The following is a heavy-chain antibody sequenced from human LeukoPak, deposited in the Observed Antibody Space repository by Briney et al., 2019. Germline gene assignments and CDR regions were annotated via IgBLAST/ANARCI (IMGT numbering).Heavy chain of an antibody. V-gene: IGHV3-30-3*01. CDR2: ISYDGSNK. Sequence: GSLRLSYATSGFTFSSYAMHWVRQAPGKGLEWVAVISYDGSNKYYADSVKGRFTISRDNSKNTLYLQMNSLRAEDTAVYYCARDRPRGGFGEFYYYYGMDVWGQGTTVTVSS. CDR3: ARDRPRGGFGEFYYYYGMDV. J-gene: IGHJ6*02. D-gene: IGHD3-10*01. CDR1: GFTFSSYA.